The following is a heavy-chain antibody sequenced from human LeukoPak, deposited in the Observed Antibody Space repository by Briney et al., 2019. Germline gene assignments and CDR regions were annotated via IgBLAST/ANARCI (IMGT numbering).Heavy chain of an antibody. J-gene: IGHJ4*02. V-gene: IGHV3-49*03. CDR1: GFTFGDYA. CDR3: TRVDRSGWYISKAIDY. D-gene: IGHD6-19*01. Sequence: PGRSLRLSCTASGFTFGDYAMSWFRRAPGKGLEWVGFIRSKAYGGTTEYAASVKGRFTISRDDSKSIAYLQMNSLKTEDTAVYYCTRVDRSGWYISKAIDYWGQGTLVTVSS. CDR2: IRSKAYGGTT.